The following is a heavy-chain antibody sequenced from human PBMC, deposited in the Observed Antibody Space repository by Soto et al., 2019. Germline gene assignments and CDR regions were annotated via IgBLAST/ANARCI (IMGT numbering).Heavy chain of an antibody. CDR2: ISGSGGST. V-gene: IGHV3-23*01. D-gene: IGHD3-22*01. CDR3: AKDDLIYYYDSSGYYYGAFDI. J-gene: IGHJ3*02. Sequence: EVQLLESGGGLVQPGGSLRLSCAASGFTFSSYAMSWVRQAPGKGLEWVSAISGSGGSTYYADSVKGRFTISRDNSKNTLYLQMNSLRAEDTAVYYCAKDDLIYYYDSSGYYYGAFDIWGQGTMVTVSS. CDR1: GFTFSSYA.